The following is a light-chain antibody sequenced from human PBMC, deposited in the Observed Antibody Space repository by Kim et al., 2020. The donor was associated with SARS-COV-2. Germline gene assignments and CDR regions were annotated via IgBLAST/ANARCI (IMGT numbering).Light chain of an antibody. CDR3: MLGALGDT. Sequence: GQPASISCGSSQSLVRSDGNTYLNWYQQMPGLSPKRLINQVSKRDSGFPDRSSGSGSGTDLTLKICRVEAEDVGNYFCMLGALGDTFGQGTKLEI. CDR1: QSLVRSDGNTY. J-gene: IGKJ2*01. CDR2: QVS. V-gene: IGKV2-30*02.